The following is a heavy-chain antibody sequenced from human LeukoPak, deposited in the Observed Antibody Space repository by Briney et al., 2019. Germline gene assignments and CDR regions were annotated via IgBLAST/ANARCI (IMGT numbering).Heavy chain of an antibody. Sequence: PSETLSLTCAVSGYSISSGYYWGWIRQPPGKGLEWIGSIYHSGSTYYNPSLKSRVTISVDTSKNQFSLKLSSVTAADTAVYYCARSVYSRGSYQYYFDYWGQGTLVTVSS. CDR1: GYSISSGYY. J-gene: IGHJ4*02. V-gene: IGHV4-38-2*01. D-gene: IGHD1-26*01. CDR3: ARSVYSRGSYQYYFDY. CDR2: IYHSGST.